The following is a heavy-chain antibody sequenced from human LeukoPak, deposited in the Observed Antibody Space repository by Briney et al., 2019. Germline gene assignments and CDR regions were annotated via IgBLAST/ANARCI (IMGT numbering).Heavy chain of an antibody. CDR1: RFTLSTYS. CDR3: SRALTVAGTGWYFDL. V-gene: IGHV3-21*01. J-gene: IGHJ2*01. D-gene: IGHD6-19*01. CDR2: INISSSYI. Sequence: GGSLRLSRAPSRFTLSTYSMNTVRPAPREGLQWVSSINISSSYITSTDSVMSRFTITRDNANNKKYLQMNSLRAEDTAVYYCSRALTVAGTGWYFDLWGGGTLVTVSS.